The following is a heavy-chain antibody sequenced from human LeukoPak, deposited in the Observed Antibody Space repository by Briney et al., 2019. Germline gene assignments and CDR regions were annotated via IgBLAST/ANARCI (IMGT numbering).Heavy chain of an antibody. V-gene: IGHV1-18*01. CDR2: ISAYNGNT. D-gene: IGHD6-6*01. J-gene: IGHJ4*02. Sequence: ASVKVSCKASGYTFTSYGISWVRQAPGQGLEWMGWISAYNGNTNYAQKFQGRVTMTRDTSITTAYMELSRLRSDDTAVYYCARVFRSITARLDFDYWGQGTLVTVSS. CDR3: ARVFRSITARLDFDY. CDR1: GYTFTSYG.